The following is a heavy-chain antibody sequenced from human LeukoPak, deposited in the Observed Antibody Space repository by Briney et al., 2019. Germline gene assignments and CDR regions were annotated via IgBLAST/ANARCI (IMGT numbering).Heavy chain of an antibody. J-gene: IGHJ3*02. CDR1: GFTFSSYS. V-gene: IGHV3-21*01. CDR2: ISSSSSYI. Sequence: PGGSLRLSCAASGFTFSSYSMNWVRQAPGKGLEWVSSISSSSSYIYYADSVKGRFTISRDNAKNSLYLQMNSLRAEDTAVYYCARVQGVVNDAFDIWGQGTMVTVSS. D-gene: IGHD2-15*01. CDR3: ARVQGVVNDAFDI.